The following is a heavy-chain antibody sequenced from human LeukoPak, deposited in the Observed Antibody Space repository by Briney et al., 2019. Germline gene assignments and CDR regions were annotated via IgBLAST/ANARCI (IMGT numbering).Heavy chain of an antibody. V-gene: IGHV3-66*01. CDR3: ARYEMATIPFDY. Sequence: GGSLRLSCAASGFTVSSNYMSWVRQAPGKGLEWVSVIYSGGSTYYADSVKGRFTISRDNSKNTLYLQMNSLRAEDTAVYHCARYEMATIPFDYWGQGTLVTVSS. CDR2: IYSGGST. J-gene: IGHJ4*02. D-gene: IGHD5-24*01. CDR1: GFTVSSNY.